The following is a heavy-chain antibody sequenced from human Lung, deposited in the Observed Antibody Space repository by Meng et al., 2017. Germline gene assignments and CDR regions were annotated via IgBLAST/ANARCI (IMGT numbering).Heavy chain of an antibody. CDR1: GYTFPDYW. Sequence: QVRLVQVGAEVKKPGASVKVSCKASGYTFPDYWLHWVRRAPGQGLEWMGRINPKSGDTHYAQRFQGRVTMTGDTSISTAYMELSGLRSDDTAMYYCARDEDISAAGKLFGDYWGQGTLVTVSS. D-gene: IGHD6-13*01. CDR2: INPKSGDT. CDR3: ARDEDISAAGKLFGDY. V-gene: IGHV1-2*06. J-gene: IGHJ4*02.